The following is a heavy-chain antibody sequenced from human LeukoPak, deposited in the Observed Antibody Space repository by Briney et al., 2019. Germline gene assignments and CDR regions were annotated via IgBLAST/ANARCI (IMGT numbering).Heavy chain of an antibody. Sequence: PGGSLRLSCAASGFTFGGYAMSWFRQAPGKGLEWVSTISDDSQNTHNTGSMEGRFTISRDNSKNTLYLQMNSLRAEDTAVYYCAKDPQHYDNSDYHSFWGLGTLVTVFS. D-gene: IGHD3-22*01. CDR2: ISDDSQNT. CDR3: AKDPQHYDNSDYHSF. CDR1: GFTFGGYA. J-gene: IGHJ4*02. V-gene: IGHV3-23*01.